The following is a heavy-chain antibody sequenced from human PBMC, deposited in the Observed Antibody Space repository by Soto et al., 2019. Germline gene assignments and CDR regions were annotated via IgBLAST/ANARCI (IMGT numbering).Heavy chain of an antibody. CDR3: ARDLRFRGFYGMDV. D-gene: IGHD3-10*01. CDR1: GGSISSGGYY. CDR2: IYYSGST. V-gene: IGHV4-31*03. Sequence: SETLSLTCTVSGGSISSGGYYWSWIRQHPGKGLEWIGYIYYSGSTYYNPSLKSRVTISVDTSKNQFSLKLSSVTAADTAVYYCARDLRFRGFYGMDVCGPATTVTVSS. J-gene: IGHJ6*02.